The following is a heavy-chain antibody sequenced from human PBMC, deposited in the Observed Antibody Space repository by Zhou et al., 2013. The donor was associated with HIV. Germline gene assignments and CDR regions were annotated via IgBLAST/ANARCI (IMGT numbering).Heavy chain of an antibody. CDR3: ARMGGHSNTWLFDY. Sequence: QVQLQESGPGLVKPSETLSLTCTVSGGSISSHYWSWIRQPPGKGLEYIGYIHSTGSTNYNPSLKSRVTISVDTSKNQFSLKLSSVTAADTAVYYCARMGGHSNTWLFDYWGQGTLVTVSS. J-gene: IGHJ4*02. V-gene: IGHV4-59*11. CDR2: IHSTGST. D-gene: IGHD6-13*01. CDR1: GGSISSHY.